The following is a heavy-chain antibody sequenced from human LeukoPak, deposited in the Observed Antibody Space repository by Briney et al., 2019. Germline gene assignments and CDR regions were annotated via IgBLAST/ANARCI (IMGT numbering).Heavy chain of an antibody. CDR1: GFTFSSYG. D-gene: IGHD3-10*01. CDR2: ISYDGSNK. CDR3: ARDQRGPYGSGSSDY. V-gene: IGHV3-30*03. J-gene: IGHJ4*02. Sequence: GGSLRLSCAASGFTFSSYGMHWVRQAPGKGLEWVAVISYDGSNKYYADSVKGRFTISRDNSKNTLYLQMNSLRAEDTAVYYCARDQRGPYGSGSSDYWGQGTLVTVSS.